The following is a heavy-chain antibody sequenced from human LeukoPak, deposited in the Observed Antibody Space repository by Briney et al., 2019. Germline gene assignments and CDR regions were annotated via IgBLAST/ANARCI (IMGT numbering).Heavy chain of an antibody. J-gene: IGHJ5*02. CDR1: GGSISSGSYY. CDR2: IYTSGST. D-gene: IGHD6-13*01. V-gene: IGHV4-61*02. Sequence: PSETLSLTCTVSGGSISSGSYYWSWIRQPAGKGLEWIGRIYTSGSTNYNPSLKSRVTISVDTSKNQFSLKLSSVTAADTAVYYCARQQLVDGWFDPWGQGTLVTVSS. CDR3: ARQQLVDGWFDP.